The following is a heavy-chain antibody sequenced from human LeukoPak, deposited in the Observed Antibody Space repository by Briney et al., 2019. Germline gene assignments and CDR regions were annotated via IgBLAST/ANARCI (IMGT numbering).Heavy chain of an antibody. J-gene: IGHJ4*02. CDR1: GFTFSSYS. Sequence: PGGSLRLSCAASGFTFSSYSMSWVRQAPGKGLEWVSSISSSSSYIYYADSVKGRFTISRDNAKNSLYLQMNSLRAEDTAVYYCARDYSLRSHFDYWGQGTLVTVSS. CDR3: ARDYSLRSHFDY. CDR2: ISSSSSYI. D-gene: IGHD1-26*01. V-gene: IGHV3-21*01.